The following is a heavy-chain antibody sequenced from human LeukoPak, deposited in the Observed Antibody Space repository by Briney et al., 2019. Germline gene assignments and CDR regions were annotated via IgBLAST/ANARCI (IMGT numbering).Heavy chain of an antibody. V-gene: IGHV4-59*01. Sequence: SETLSLTCTVSDDSISDYYRGWIRQPPGKGLEWVGYFHNSGTSTYNPSLKRRVTISAATSKNQFSLKLNSLPTADTAVYYCTRGAGWLIDYWGQGILVTVSS. CDR3: TRGAGWLIDY. D-gene: IGHD3-16*01. CDR2: FHNSGTS. CDR1: DDSISDYY. J-gene: IGHJ4*02.